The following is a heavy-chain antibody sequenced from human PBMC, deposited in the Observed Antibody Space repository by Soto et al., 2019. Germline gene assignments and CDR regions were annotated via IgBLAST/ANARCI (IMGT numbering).Heavy chain of an antibody. V-gene: IGHV3-15*07. J-gene: IGHJ1*01. CDR3: THVFSVAHPYSYL. Sequence: ELQLVESGGGLVKPGGSLRLSCAASGITFIYAWMDWVRQATGKRLEWVGRIKSQAGGGTIDYAARVKGRFTISRDDSTNTVYLHMDSLKTEDTAVYYCTHVFSVAHPYSYLGGQATLVTVSS. CDR2: IKSQAGGGTI. CDR1: GITFIYAW. D-gene: IGHD3-9*01.